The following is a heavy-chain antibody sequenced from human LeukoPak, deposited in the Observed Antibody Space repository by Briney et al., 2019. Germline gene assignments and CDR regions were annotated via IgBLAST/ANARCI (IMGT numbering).Heavy chain of an antibody. J-gene: IGHJ6*03. V-gene: IGHV3-23*01. CDR1: GFTFSCYA. CDR2: ISGSGGST. Sequence: GGSLRLSCAASGFTFSCYAMSWVRQAPGEGLEWVSAISGSGGSTAYADSVKGRFTISRDNSKNTLYLQMNSLRAEDTAVYYCARDRYQLSPDYMDVWGKGTTVTVSS. D-gene: IGHD2-2*01. CDR3: ARDRYQLSPDYMDV.